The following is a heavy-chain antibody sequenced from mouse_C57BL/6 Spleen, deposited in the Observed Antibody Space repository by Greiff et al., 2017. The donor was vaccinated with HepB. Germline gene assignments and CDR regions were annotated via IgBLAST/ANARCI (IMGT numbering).Heavy chain of an antibody. D-gene: IGHD1-1*01. Sequence: EVQLQESGPELVKPGDSVKISCKASGYSFTGYFMNWVMQSHGKSLEWIGRINPYNGDTFYNQKFKGKATLTVDKSSSTAHMELRSLTSEDSAVYYCARSLIMDYGSSYWYFDVWGTGTTVTVSS. J-gene: IGHJ1*03. V-gene: IGHV1-20*01. CDR3: ARSLIMDYGSSYWYFDV. CDR1: GYSFTGYF. CDR2: INPYNGDT.